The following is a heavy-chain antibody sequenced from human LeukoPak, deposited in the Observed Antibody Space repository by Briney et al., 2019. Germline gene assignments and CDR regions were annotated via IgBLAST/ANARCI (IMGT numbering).Heavy chain of an antibody. CDR2: ISGSNGTT. D-gene: IGHD3-10*01. Sequence: GGSLRLSCTTSGFNFRAYWMGWVRQAPGKGLEWVSAISGSNGTTYYADSVKGRFTISRDNSKNTLYLQMNSLRAEDTAVYYCAKGKFNYYGSGSYGLDYWGQGTLVTVSS. CDR1: GFNFRAYW. J-gene: IGHJ4*02. V-gene: IGHV3-23*01. CDR3: AKGKFNYYGSGSYGLDY.